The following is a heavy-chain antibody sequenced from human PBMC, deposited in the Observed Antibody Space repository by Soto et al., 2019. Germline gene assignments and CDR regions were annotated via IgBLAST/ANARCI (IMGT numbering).Heavy chain of an antibody. D-gene: IGHD1-26*01. Sequence: SVKVSCKASGGTFSSYAISWVRQAPGQGLGRMGGIIPIFGTANYAQKFQGRVTITADESTSTAYMELSSLRSEDTAVYYCARAREWEPSYFDYWGQGTLVTVSS. CDR2: IIPIFGTA. J-gene: IGHJ4*02. CDR1: GGTFSSYA. V-gene: IGHV1-69*13. CDR3: ARAREWEPSYFDY.